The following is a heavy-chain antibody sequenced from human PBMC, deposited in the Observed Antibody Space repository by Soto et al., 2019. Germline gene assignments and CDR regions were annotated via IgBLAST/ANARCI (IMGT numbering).Heavy chain of an antibody. J-gene: IGHJ5*02. V-gene: IGHV4-34*01. CDR1: GGSFSGYY. CDR2: INHSGST. D-gene: IGHD3-10*01. Sequence: QVQLQQWGAGLLKPSETLSLTCAVYGGSFSGYYWSWIRQPPGKGLEWIGEINHSGSTNYNPSLRSRVTISVEPSKNQFSLKLSSVTAADTAVYYCARGVLLWFGGRFDPWGQGTLVTVSS. CDR3: ARGVLLWFGGRFDP.